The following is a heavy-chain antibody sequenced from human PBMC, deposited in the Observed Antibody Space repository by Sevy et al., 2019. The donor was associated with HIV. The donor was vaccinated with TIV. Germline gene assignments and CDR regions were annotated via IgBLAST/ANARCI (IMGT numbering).Heavy chain of an antibody. J-gene: IGHJ4*02. CDR3: AHETFGRFES. CDR1: GFTFSANW. V-gene: IGHV3-7*01. D-gene: IGHD3-16*01. CDR2: IKADGSDK. Sequence: GGSLRLSCAASGFTFSANWMNWVRQAPGKGLEWVANIKADGSDKHYVDPVEGRLTISRDNAKNLLFRQMNSLRVEDTAVYYCAHETFGRFESWGQGTLVTVSS.